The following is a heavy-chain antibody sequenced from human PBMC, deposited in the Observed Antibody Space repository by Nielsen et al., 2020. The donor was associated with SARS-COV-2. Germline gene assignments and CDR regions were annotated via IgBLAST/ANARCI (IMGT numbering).Heavy chain of an antibody. V-gene: IGHV3-9*01. D-gene: IGHD4-17*01. Sequence: GGSLRLSCAASGFTFADYAMHCVRQAPGKGLEWVSGISCNSGSIGYADSVKGRFTISRDNAKNSLYLQMNSLRVEDTALYYCAKSVFYGDSDGGLDYWGQGTLVTVSS. CDR1: GFTFADYA. J-gene: IGHJ4*02. CDR2: ISCNSGSI. CDR3: AKSVFYGDSDGGLDY.